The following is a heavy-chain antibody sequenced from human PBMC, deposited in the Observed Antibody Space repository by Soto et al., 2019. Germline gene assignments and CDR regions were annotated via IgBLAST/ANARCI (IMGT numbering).Heavy chain of an antibody. Sequence: GGSLRLSCAASGVTFSSYAMSWVRQAPGKGLEWVSIISGSGGSTYYADSVKGRFTISRDNSKNTLYLQMNSLRAEDTAVYYCAKDTDILTGYFFEYWGQGTLVTVSS. CDR2: ISGSGGST. CDR1: GVTFSSYA. CDR3: AKDTDILTGYFFEY. D-gene: IGHD3-9*01. V-gene: IGHV3-23*01. J-gene: IGHJ4*02.